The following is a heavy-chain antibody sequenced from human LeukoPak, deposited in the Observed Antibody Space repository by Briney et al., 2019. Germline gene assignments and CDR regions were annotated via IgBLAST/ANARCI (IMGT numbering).Heavy chain of an antibody. CDR3: ARTTVTTGRTNWFDP. CDR1: GFSISSSD. J-gene: IGHJ5*02. Sequence: PGGSLRLSCEASGFSISSSDMNWVRQAPGKGLEWISHISRSGNTVYYADSVKGRFTTSRDNAKKSLYLQMNSLRAEDTAVYYCARTTVTTGRTNWFDPWGQGTLVTVSS. CDR2: ISRSGNTV. D-gene: IGHD4-17*01. V-gene: IGHV3-48*01.